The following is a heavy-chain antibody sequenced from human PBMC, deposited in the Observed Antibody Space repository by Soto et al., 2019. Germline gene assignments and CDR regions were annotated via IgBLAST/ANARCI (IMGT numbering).Heavy chain of an antibody. CDR2: ISGDGSTT. CDR3: ARDSQQWLVNY. Sequence: GGSLRLSCAASGFTCSSHWMHWVRKAPGKGLVWVSRISGDGSTTNYADSVKGRFTVSRDNAKNTLYLQMNGLRAEETAVYYCARDSQQWLVNYWGQGTLVTVSS. V-gene: IGHV3-74*01. CDR1: GFTCSSHW. J-gene: IGHJ4*02. D-gene: IGHD6-19*01.